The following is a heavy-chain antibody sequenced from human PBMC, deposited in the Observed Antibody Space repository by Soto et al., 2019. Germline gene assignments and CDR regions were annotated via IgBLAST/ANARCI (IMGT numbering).Heavy chain of an antibody. V-gene: IGHV3-49*03. CDR3: RGASGWSTFDY. J-gene: IGHJ4*02. CDR1: GLTFGDYA. CDR2: IRSKAYGGTT. Sequence: PGGSLRLSCTASGLTFGDYAMSWFRQAPGKGLEWVGFIRSKAYGGTTEYAASVKGRFTISRDDSKSIAYLQMNSLKTEDTAVYYCRGASGWSTFDYWGQGTLVTVSS. D-gene: IGHD6-19*01.